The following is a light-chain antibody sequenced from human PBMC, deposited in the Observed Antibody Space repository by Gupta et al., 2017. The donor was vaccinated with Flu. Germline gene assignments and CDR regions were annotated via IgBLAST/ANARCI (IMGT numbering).Light chain of an antibody. V-gene: IGLV3-19*01. Sequence: SSQLTQHPALPCALGQTVNITCQGDNLRNSYASWYQQKPGHAPFLVIYAKNIRPSGLTDRFSGYSSGNTASLTIIWAQAEYEDDYYCNSWDRTYNHQAVFGGGSKLTVL. CDR3: NSWDRTYNHQAV. J-gene: IGLJ2*01. CDR1: NLRNSY. CDR2: AKN.